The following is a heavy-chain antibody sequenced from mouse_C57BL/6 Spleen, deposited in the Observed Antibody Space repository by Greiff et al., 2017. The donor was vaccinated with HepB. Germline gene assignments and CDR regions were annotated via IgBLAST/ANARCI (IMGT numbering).Heavy chain of an antibody. CDR1: GFTFSSYA. D-gene: IGHD1-1*01. CDR2: ISDGGSYT. J-gene: IGHJ1*03. V-gene: IGHV5-4*01. Sequence: DVQLVESGGGLVKPGGSLKLSCAASGFTFSSYAMSWVRQTPEKRLEWVATISDGGSYTYYPDNVKGRFTISRDNAKNNLYLQMSHLKSEDTAMYYCALITTVDFDVWGTGTTVTVSS. CDR3: ALITTVDFDV.